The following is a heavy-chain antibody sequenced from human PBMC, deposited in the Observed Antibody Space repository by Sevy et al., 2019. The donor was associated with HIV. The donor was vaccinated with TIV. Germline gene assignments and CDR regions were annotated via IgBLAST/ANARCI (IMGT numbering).Heavy chain of an antibody. CDR2: IYYNGHI. J-gene: IGHJ4*02. D-gene: IGHD1-26*01. V-gene: IGHV4-59*08. Sequence: PSETSLTCTVSGGSITSLYWNWIRQPPGKGLEWIANIYYNGHINYNPSLKRRVTLSLDTSKNQFSLRLSSVTAADTAMYYCAGENAWGRGYSWGQGTLVTVSS. CDR1: GGSITSLY. CDR3: AGENAWGRGYS.